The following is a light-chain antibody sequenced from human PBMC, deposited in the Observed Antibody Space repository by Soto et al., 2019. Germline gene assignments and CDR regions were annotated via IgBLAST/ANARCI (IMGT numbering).Light chain of an antibody. CDR2: KAS. CDR3: QQYNSYPYT. J-gene: IGKJ2*01. V-gene: IGKV1-5*03. Sequence: DIQMTQSPSTLSASVGDRVTITCRDSQSISSWLAWYQQKPGKAPNLLIYKASSLESGVPSRFSGSGSGTEFTLTISSLQPDDFATYYCQQYNSYPYTFGQGTKLEIK. CDR1: QSISSW.